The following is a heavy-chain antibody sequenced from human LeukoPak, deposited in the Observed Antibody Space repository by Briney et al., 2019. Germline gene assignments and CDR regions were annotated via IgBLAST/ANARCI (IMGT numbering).Heavy chain of an antibody. Sequence: KSGGSLRLSCAASGFTFSDHYASWIRQAPGKGLEWVSYISSSGITIYHADSVKGRFTMSRDSDKNSLSLQMSSLRADDTAVYYCARVGLDASGTYYDYYFDYWGHGTLVTASS. V-gene: IGHV3-11*01. CDR2: ISSSGITI. CDR3: ARVGLDASGTYYDYYFDY. D-gene: IGHD3-10*01. CDR1: GFTFSDHY. J-gene: IGHJ4*03.